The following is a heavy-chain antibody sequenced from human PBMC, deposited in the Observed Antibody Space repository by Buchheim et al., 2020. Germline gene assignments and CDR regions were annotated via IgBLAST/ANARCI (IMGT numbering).Heavy chain of an antibody. Sequence: QLQLQESGPGLVKPSETLSLTCTVSGGSISSSSYYWGWIRQPPGKGLEWIGSNYYSGSTYYNLSLKSRVTISVDTSKYQFSLKLSSVTAADTAVYYCARRGISSGWYLYFDYWGQGTL. V-gene: IGHV4-39*01. CDR1: GGSISSSSYY. CDR2: NYYSGST. CDR3: ARRGISSGWYLYFDY. J-gene: IGHJ4*02. D-gene: IGHD6-19*01.